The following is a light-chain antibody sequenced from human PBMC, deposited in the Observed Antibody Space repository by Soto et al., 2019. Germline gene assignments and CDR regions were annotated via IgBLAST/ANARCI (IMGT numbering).Light chain of an antibody. CDR1: SSDDGGYNY. CDR2: EVS. CDR3: SSYAASNNLGV. J-gene: IGLJ2*01. Sequence: QSALTQHPSASGSPGQSVTISCIGTSSDDGGYNYVSWYQQHPGKAPKLMIYEVSKRPSGVPDRFSGSKSGNTASLTVSGLQAEDEADYYCSSYAASNNLGVFGGGTKITVL. V-gene: IGLV2-8*01.